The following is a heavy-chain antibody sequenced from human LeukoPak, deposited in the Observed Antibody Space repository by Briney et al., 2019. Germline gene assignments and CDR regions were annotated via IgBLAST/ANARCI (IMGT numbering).Heavy chain of an antibody. Sequence: GRSLRLSCEASGFIFNHYALHWVRQAPNKGLEWVAVIWSDGTNRYYADSVKGRFSIFRDDSQKRVFLQMNSLRAEDTAVYYCVRDAQRGFDYSNSLQYWGQGALVTVSS. J-gene: IGHJ4*02. CDR2: IWSDGTNR. CDR3: VRDAQRGFDYSNSLQY. D-gene: IGHD4-11*01. V-gene: IGHV3-33*01. CDR1: GFIFNHYA.